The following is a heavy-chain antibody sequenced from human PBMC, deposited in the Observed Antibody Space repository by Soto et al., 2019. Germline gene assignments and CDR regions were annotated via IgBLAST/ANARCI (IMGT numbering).Heavy chain of an antibody. J-gene: IGHJ4*02. CDR1: GFAFSSYA. D-gene: IGHD1-1*01. CDR2: ISYDGSNK. V-gene: IGHV3-30-3*01. CDR3: VRDYNDGIGRYDY. Sequence: GGSLRLSCAASGFAFSSYAMQWVRQAPGKGLEWVAGISYDGSNKHYADSVKGRYTISRDNSKTTLFLQMNSLSTEDTAVYYCVRDYNDGIGRYDYWGQGTPVTVSS.